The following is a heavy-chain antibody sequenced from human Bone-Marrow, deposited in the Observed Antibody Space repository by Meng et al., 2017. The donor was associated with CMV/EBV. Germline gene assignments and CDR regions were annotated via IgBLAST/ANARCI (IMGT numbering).Heavy chain of an antibody. CDR1: GGTFSSYT. CDR2: INPNSGGT. CDR3: ARGVLPPALDY. V-gene: IGHV1-2*02. Sequence: ASVKVSCKASGGTFSSYTISWVRQAPGQGLEWMGWINPNSGGTNFAQKFQGRVTMTRETYISTAYMELSRLTSDDTAVDYCARGVLPPALDYWGQGTLVTVAS. J-gene: IGHJ4*02. D-gene: IGHD2/OR15-2a*01.